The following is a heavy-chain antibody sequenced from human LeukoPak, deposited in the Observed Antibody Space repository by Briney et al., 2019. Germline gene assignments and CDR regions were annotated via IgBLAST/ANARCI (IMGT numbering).Heavy chain of an antibody. CDR2: IAYDGSNE. CDR1: GFTFSTYA. D-gene: IGHD2-2*01. V-gene: IGHV3-30*18. J-gene: IGHJ5*02. Sequence: PGGSLRLSCAASGFTFSTYAMHWVRQAPGRGLEWVAVIAYDGSNEYYADSVKGRFTISRDNSKNTLYLQMNSLRAEDTAVYYCAKDRDCSSTTCRTVFDPWGQGALVTVSS. CDR3: AKDRDCSSTTCRTVFDP.